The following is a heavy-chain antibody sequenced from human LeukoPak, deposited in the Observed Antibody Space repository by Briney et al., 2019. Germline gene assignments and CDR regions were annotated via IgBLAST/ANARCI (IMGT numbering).Heavy chain of an antibody. D-gene: IGHD1-1*01. J-gene: IGHJ6*02. CDR3: ARRYGIAGLTYFNCYGMDV. Sequence: SETLSLTCTVSGDSVRSFHWSWIRQPPGKGLEWIGHMYYSGSTNYNPSLKSRVSMSVDTSKNQFSLRLSSVTAADTAVYYCARRYGIAGLTYFNCYGMDVWGQGTTVTVS. CDR2: MYYSGST. V-gene: IGHV4-59*02. CDR1: GDSVRSFH.